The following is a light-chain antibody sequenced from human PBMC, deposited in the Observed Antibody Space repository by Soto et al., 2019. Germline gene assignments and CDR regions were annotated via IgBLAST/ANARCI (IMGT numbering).Light chain of an antibody. CDR1: SNDIGTYNY. J-gene: IGLJ2*01. CDR2: EVS. V-gene: IGLV2-14*01. Sequence: QSALTQPASVSGSPGQSSTISCTGTSNDIGTYNYVSWYQHHPGKAPKLLIYEVSNRPSGVSNRFSGSKSGNTASLTISGLQAEDEADYHCTSFTTSTTVVFGGGTKVTVL. CDR3: TSFTTSTTVV.